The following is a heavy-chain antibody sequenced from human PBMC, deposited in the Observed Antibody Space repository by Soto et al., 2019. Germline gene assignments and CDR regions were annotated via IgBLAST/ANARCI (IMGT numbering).Heavy chain of an antibody. CDR1: GGSISSYY. V-gene: IGHV4-4*07. D-gene: IGHD6-13*01. J-gene: IGHJ5*02. CDR2: IYTSGST. Sequence: PSETLSLTYTVSGGSISSYYWSWIRQPAGKGLEWIGRIYTSGSTNYNPSLKSRVTMSVDTSKNQFSLKLSSVTAADTAVYYCARDLSYSSSWLKTGNWFDPWGQGTLVTVSS. CDR3: ARDLSYSSSWLKTGNWFDP.